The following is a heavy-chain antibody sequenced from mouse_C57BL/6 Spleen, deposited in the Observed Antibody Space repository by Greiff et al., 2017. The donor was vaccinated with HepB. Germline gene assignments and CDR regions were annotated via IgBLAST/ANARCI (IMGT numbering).Heavy chain of an antibody. J-gene: IGHJ4*01. CDR1: GYTFTDYN. CDR3: ARRDYDYEGGAMDY. CDR2: INPNNGGT. D-gene: IGHD2-4*01. V-gene: IGHV1-18*01. Sequence: VQLQQSGPELVKPGASVKIPCKASGYTFTDYNMDWVKQSHGKSLEWIGDINPNNGGTIYNQKFKGKATLTVDKSSSTAYMELRSLTSEDTAVYYCARRDYDYEGGAMDYWGQGTSVTVSS.